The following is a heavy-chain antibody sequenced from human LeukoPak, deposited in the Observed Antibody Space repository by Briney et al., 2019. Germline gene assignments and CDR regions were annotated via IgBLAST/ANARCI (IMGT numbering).Heavy chain of an antibody. Sequence: SETLSLTCTVSGGSISSNYWSWIRQPPGKGLEWIGYVSYRGSTNYNPSLKSRVTISVDTSKNQFSLKLSSVTAADTAVYYCARHPSVGATTGFDYWGQGTLVVVSS. D-gene: IGHD1-26*01. CDR1: GGSISSNY. V-gene: IGHV4-59*08. CDR2: VSYRGST. CDR3: ARHPSVGATTGFDY. J-gene: IGHJ4*02.